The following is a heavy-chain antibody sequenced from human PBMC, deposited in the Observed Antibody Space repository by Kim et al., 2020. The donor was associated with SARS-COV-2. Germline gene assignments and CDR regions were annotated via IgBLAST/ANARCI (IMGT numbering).Heavy chain of an antibody. J-gene: IGHJ4*02. CDR2: IDWDNDK. CDR1: GFSLSTNGMC. CDR3: ARIRRKDGYSPDFDY. Sequence: SGPTLLNPTQTLTLTCTFSGFSLSTNGMCVSWIRQPPGKALEWLARIDWDNDKFYITSLRTRLTISKDTSKNQVVLTLTNMDPVDTATYYCARIRRKDGYSPDFDYWGQGILVTVSS. D-gene: IGHD4-4*01. V-gene: IGHV2-70*17.